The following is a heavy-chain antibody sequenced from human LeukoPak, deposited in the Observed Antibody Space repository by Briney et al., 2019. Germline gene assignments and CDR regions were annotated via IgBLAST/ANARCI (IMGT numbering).Heavy chain of an antibody. D-gene: IGHD3-22*01. CDR2: IYSSGRT. Sequence: SETLSLTCTVPGGSISSGSYYWSWIRQPAGKGLEWIGRIYSSGRTNYNPSLKSRVTISVDTSKNQYSLKLTSVTAADTAVYYCARGLVVTPSNWFDPWGQGNLVTVSS. V-gene: IGHV4-61*02. CDR3: ARGLVVTPSNWFDP. CDR1: GGSISSGSYY. J-gene: IGHJ5*02.